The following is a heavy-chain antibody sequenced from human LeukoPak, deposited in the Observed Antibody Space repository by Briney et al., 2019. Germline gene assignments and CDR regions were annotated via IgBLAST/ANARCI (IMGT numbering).Heavy chain of an antibody. CDR3: AREGDYIAAAGTYYFDY. D-gene: IGHD6-13*01. J-gene: IGHJ4*02. Sequence: ASVKVSCKASGYTFTGYYMHWVRQAPGQGLEWMGWINPNSGGTTYAQNFQGRVTMTRDTSISTAYMELSRLRSDDTAVYYCAREGDYIAAAGTYYFDYWGQGTLVTVSS. CDR1: GYTFTGYY. V-gene: IGHV1-2*02. CDR2: INPNSGGT.